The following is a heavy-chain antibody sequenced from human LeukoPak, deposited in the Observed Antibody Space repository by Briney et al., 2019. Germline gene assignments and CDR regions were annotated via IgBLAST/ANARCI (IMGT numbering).Heavy chain of an antibody. Sequence: PSETLSLTCTVSGGSISSYYWSWIRQPPGKGLEWIGYIYYSGSTNYNPSLKSRVTISVDTPKNQFSLKLSSVTAADTAVYYCARGKDPTIFGVVTLFDYWGQGTLVTVSS. V-gene: IGHV4-59*01. CDR3: ARGKDPTIFGVVTLFDY. D-gene: IGHD3-3*01. J-gene: IGHJ4*02. CDR1: GGSISSYY. CDR2: IYYSGST.